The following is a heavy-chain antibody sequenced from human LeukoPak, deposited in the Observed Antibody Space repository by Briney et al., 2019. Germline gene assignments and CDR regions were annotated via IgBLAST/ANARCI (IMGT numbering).Heavy chain of an antibody. V-gene: IGHV3-23*01. CDR2: ISTSGDRT. J-gene: IGHJ3*01. D-gene: IGHD6-13*01. CDR3: AKDYLGSSYAFDV. Sequence: GGSLRLSCAASGFTFSSYAMSWVRQAPGKGLEWVSAISTSGDRTYYADSVKGRFTISRDSSKNTLYMQMNSLRAEGTAVYYCAKDYLGSSYAFDVWGQGTMVTVSS. CDR1: GFTFSSYA.